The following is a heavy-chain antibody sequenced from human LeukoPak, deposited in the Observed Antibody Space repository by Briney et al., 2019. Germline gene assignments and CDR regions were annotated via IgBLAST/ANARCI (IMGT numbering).Heavy chain of an antibody. J-gene: IGHJ4*02. CDR3: ARDDEYYFDY. CDR1: GFTFNSYT. V-gene: IGHV3-48*04. CDR2: ISRTGTTI. Sequence: PGGSLRLSCAASGFTFNSYTMNWVRQAPGKGLEWISYISRTGTTIYYADSVKGRFTISRDNAKNSLYLQMNSLRAEDTAVYYCARDDEYYFDYWGQGTLVTVSS.